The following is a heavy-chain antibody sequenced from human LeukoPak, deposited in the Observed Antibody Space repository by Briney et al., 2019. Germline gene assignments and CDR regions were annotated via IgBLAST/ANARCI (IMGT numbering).Heavy chain of an antibody. J-gene: IGHJ4*02. D-gene: IGHD3/OR15-3a*01. V-gene: IGHV3-7*03. Sequence: GGSLRLSCAAPGFTFWDTWMNWVRQVPGQGLEWVANIKQDGSEKFYVASVKGRFTISRDNGKSSLYLQMNSLRAEDTALYYCATSYDMGWLIGYWGQGTLVTVSS. CDR2: IKQDGSEK. CDR3: ATSYDMGWLIGY. CDR1: GFTFWDTW.